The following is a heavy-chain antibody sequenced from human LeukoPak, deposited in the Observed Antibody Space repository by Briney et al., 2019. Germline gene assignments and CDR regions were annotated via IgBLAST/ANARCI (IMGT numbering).Heavy chain of an antibody. V-gene: IGHV3-48*03. CDR3: ATYCSCTSCYRTRYMDV. CDR1: GFTFSSYE. D-gene: IGHD2-2*01. J-gene: IGHJ6*02. Sequence: PGGSLRLSCAASGFTFSSYEMIWVRQAPGKGLEWLSYIGSSGSTKYYADSVKGRFTISRDNAENSLYLQMNSLRAEDTAVYYCATYCSCTSCYRTRYMDVWGQGATVTVSS. CDR2: IGSSGSTK.